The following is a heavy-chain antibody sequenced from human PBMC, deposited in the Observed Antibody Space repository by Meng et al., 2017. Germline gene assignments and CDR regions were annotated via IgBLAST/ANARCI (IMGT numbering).Heavy chain of an antibody. CDR2: IYYSGST. J-gene: IGHJ4*02. CDR3: ARDLRRERLFDY. V-gene: IGHV4-39*07. Sequence: WVRQAPGKGLEWIGSIYYSGSTYYNPSLKSRVTISVDTSKNQFSLKLSSVTAADTAVYYCARDLRRERLFDYWGQGTLVTVSS. D-gene: IGHD1-26*01.